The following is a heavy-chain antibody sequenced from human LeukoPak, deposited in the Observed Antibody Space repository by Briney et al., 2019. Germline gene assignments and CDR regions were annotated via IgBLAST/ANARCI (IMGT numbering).Heavy chain of an antibody. V-gene: IGHV4-34*01. D-gene: IGHD6-13*01. J-gene: IGHJ3*02. CDR1: DGSFSGYY. Sequence: SETLSLTCAVYDGSFSGYYWSWIRQPPGKGLEWIGEINHSGSTNYNPSLKSRVTIPVGTSKNQFSLKLSSVTAADTAVYYCARPGSSWSFDIWGQGTMVTVSS. CDR3: ARPGSSWSFDI. CDR2: INHSGST.